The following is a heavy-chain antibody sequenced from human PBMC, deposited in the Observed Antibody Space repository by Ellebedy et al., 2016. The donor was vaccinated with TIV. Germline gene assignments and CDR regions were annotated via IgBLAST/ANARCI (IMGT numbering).Heavy chain of an antibody. CDR1: GFTFSNYA. CDR3: ARDASNRGDLDY. J-gene: IGHJ4*02. Sequence: PGGSLRLSCAASGFTFSNYAMNWVRQAPGKGLEWVSSISSSRTYIYYADPVRGRFTISRDNAKNSMYLQLSSLKAEDTAVYYCARDASNRGDLDYWGQGTLVTVSS. V-gene: IGHV3-21*01. D-gene: IGHD3-16*01. CDR2: ISSSRTYI.